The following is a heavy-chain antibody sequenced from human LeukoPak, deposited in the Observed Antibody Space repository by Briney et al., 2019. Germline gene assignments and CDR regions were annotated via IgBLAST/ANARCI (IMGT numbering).Heavy chain of an antibody. D-gene: IGHD2-2*01. CDR1: GGFISRNSFY. CDR3: ARGVVPAASFAFDI. V-gene: IGHV4-39*01. CDR2: IYYSGST. Sequence: SETLSLTCTVSGGFISRNSFYWGWIRQPPGKGLEWIGSIYYSGSTYYNPSLKSRVTISVDTSKNQFSLKLSSVTAADTAVYYCARGVVPAASFAFDIWGQGTMVTVSS. J-gene: IGHJ3*02.